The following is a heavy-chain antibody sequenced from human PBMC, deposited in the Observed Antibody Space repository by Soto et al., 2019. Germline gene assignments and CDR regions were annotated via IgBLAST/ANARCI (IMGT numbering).Heavy chain of an antibody. V-gene: IGHV3-74*01. CDR3: ARDRGYVMDV. CDR1: GFSFSGYW. J-gene: IGHJ6*02. Sequence: EVQLLESGGGLVQPGGSLRLSCAASGFSFSGYWMHWVRQVPGKGLVWVSVIKSDGSSTTYADSVKGRFTISRDNAKNTLYLQMNSLRVEDTAVYYCARDRGYVMDVWGQGSTVTVSS. D-gene: IGHD3-10*01. CDR2: IKSDGSST.